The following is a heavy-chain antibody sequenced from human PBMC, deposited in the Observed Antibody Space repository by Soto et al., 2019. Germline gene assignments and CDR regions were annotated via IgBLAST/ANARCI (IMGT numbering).Heavy chain of an antibody. Sequence: PSETLSLTCAVYGGSFSGYYWSWIRQPPGKGREWSGETNHSGSTNYNPSLKSRVTISVDTSKHQFSLKLSSVTAADTAVYYCARRNRCSGGSCYSRYFQHWGQGTLVTVSS. CDR2: TNHSGST. CDR1: GGSFSGYY. CDR3: ARRNRCSGGSCYSRYFQH. V-gene: IGHV4-34*01. J-gene: IGHJ1*01. D-gene: IGHD2-15*01.